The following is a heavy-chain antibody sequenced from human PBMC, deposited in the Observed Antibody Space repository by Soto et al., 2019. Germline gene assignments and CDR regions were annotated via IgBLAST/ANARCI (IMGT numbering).Heavy chain of an antibody. CDR1: GFTFDDYA. CDR2: ISWNSGNL. V-gene: IGHV3-9*01. D-gene: IGHD4-17*01. J-gene: IGHJ4*02. CDR3: AKGASTTVFAFDDY. Sequence: EVQLVESGGGLVQPGRSLRLSCAASGFTFDDYAMHWVRQGPGKGLEWVSSISWNSGNLGYADSVKGRFTISRDNAKNSLYLQMNRLRGEDTALYYCAKGASTTVFAFDDYGGQGTLVTVSS.